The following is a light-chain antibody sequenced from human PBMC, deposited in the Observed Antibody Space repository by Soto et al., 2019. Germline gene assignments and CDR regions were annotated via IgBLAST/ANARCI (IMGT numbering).Light chain of an antibody. Sequence: EIVMTQCPATLSVSAGQRATLCCRASHSGSSNLACYQQKPGQAPSLLTYGASTRATGIPASFSGSGSGTEFTLTISRLKSEDFAVYYCQQYNNWPSITFGHGTRLEIK. CDR2: GAS. J-gene: IGKJ5*01. V-gene: IGKV3-15*01. CDR1: HSGSSN. CDR3: QQYNNWPSIT.